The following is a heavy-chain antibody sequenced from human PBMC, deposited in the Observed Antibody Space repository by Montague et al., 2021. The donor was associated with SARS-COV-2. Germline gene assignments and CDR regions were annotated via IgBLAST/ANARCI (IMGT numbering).Heavy chain of an antibody. CDR3: ASTVDYYAHFDS. D-gene: IGHD3-22*01. CDR1: GGSISSQTSC. V-gene: IGHV4-39*07. J-gene: IGHJ4*02. CDR2: ICYSGMX. Sequence: TLSLPCTVSGGSISSQTSCWGWVRLPPGKGLEWIGSICYSGMXHYXPSLKSRLIISLDTSKTHVSLKLRSVTAADTAVYYCASTVDYYAHFDSWGQGTLVSVSS.